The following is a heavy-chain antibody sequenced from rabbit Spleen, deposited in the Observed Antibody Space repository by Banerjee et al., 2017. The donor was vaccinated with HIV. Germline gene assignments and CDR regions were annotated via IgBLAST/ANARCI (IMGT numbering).Heavy chain of an antibody. Sequence: QSLEESGGDLVKPGASLTLTCTASGFTFSYHWMSWVRQAPGKGLEWIASTSTSSGKTYAASWAKGRFTISKTSSTTVTLRMTSLTAADTATYFCARDQAGDADYGPYYLNLWGPGTLVTVS. CDR3: ARDQAGDADYGPYYLNL. D-gene: IGHD2-1*01. CDR1: GFTFSYHW. CDR2: TSTSSGKT. J-gene: IGHJ4*01. V-gene: IGHV1S40*01.